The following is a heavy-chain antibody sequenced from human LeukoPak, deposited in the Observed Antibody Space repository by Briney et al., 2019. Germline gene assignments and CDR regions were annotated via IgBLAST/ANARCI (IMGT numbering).Heavy chain of an antibody. J-gene: IGHJ4*02. V-gene: IGHV3-7*01. Sequence: PGGSLRLSCAASRFTFSNYWMSWVRQAPGKGLEWVANIKEDGSEKYYVDSVKGRFTISRDNAKNSLYLQMNSLRAEDSAAYYCARDLGGGPPGYWGQGTLVTVSS. CDR1: RFTFSNYW. D-gene: IGHD4-23*01. CDR3: ARDLGGGPPGY. CDR2: IKEDGSEK.